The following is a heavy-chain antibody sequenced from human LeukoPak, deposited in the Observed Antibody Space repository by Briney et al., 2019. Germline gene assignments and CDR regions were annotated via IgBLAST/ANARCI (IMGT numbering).Heavy chain of an antibody. D-gene: IGHD3-10*01. Sequence: PGGSLRLSCAASGFTFSSYWMSWVRQAPGKGLEWVANIKQDGSEKYYVDSVKGRFTISRDNAKNSLYLQMNSLRAEDTAVYYCAKVGYYASGSCTLDYWGQGTLVTVSS. V-gene: IGHV3-7*01. CDR1: GFTFSSYW. CDR3: AKVGYYASGSCTLDY. J-gene: IGHJ4*02. CDR2: IKQDGSEK.